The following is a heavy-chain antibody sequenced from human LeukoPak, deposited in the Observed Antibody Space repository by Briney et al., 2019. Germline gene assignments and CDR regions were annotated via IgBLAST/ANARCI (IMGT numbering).Heavy chain of an antibody. CDR2: INAGNGNT. CDR3: ARDFGYSGYDGYFGY. V-gene: IGHV1-3*01. J-gene: IGHJ4*02. Sequence: ASVKVSCKASGYTFTSYAMHWVRQAPGQRLEWMGWINAGNGNTKYSQKFQGRVTITRDTSAGTAYMELSSLRSEDTAVYYCARDFGYSGYDGYFGYWGQGTLVTVSS. D-gene: IGHD5-12*01. CDR1: GYTFTSYA.